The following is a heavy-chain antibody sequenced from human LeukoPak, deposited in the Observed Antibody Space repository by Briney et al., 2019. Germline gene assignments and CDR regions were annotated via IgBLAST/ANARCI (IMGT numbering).Heavy chain of an antibody. J-gene: IGHJ3*02. CDR2: IYTSGST. CDR3: ARASYYYASSGYYGDAFHI. CDR1: GVSISSYY. Sequence: SETLSLTCTVSGVSISSYYWSWIRQPAGKGLEWIGRIYTSGSTNYNPSLKSRVTMSVDTSKNQFSLKLSSVTAADTAVYYCARASYYYASSGYYGDAFHIWGQGTMVTVSS. V-gene: IGHV4-4*07. D-gene: IGHD3-22*01.